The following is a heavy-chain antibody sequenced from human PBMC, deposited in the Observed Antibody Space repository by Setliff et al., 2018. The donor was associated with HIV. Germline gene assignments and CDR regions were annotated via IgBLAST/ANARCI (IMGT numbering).Heavy chain of an antibody. J-gene: IGHJ3*01. Sequence: SENLSLTCTVSGDSIIDSYWSRVRQPPGKGLEWIGYIHSTGRTNYSPSLKSRVTTSVDTSKNHFSLRLRSVTAADTAVYYCARLSVVIHDTFDVWGHGTMVTVSS. V-gene: IGHV4-4*09. D-gene: IGHD3-22*01. CDR1: GDSIIDSY. CDR3: ARLSVVIHDTFDV. CDR2: IHSTGRT.